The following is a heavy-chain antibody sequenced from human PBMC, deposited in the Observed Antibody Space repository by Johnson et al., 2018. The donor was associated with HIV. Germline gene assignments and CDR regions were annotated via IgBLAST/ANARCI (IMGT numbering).Heavy chain of an antibody. Sequence: QVQLVESGGGLVKPGGSLRLSCAASGFTFSDYYMSWIRQAPGKGLEWISYISTSGSSIYYADSVKGRFTISRDNAKNSLYLQMNSLIAEDTAVYYCARDYSSSGAFDIWGQGTMVTVSS. J-gene: IGHJ3*02. CDR3: ARDYSSSGAFDI. V-gene: IGHV3-11*04. CDR2: ISTSGSSI. CDR1: GFTFSDYY. D-gene: IGHD6-6*01.